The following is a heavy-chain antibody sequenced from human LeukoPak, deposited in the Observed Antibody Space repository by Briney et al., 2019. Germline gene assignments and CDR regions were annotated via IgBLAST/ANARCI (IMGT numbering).Heavy chain of an antibody. CDR3: AKPTVTALFSRTGYYYMDV. J-gene: IGHJ6*03. Sequence: GGSLRLSCAASGFTFSSYAMHWVRQAPGKGLEWVAVISYDGSNKYYADSVKGRFTISRDNSKNTLYLQMNSLRAEDTAVYYCAKPTVTALFSRTGYYYMDVWGKGTTVTVSS. CDR1: GFTFSSYA. V-gene: IGHV3-30*04. CDR2: ISYDGSNK. D-gene: IGHD4-17*01.